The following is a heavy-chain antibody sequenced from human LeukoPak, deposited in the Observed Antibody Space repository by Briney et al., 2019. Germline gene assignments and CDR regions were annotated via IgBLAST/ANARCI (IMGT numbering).Heavy chain of an antibody. D-gene: IGHD2-2*01. V-gene: IGHV1-3*01. CDR3: ARDLGRGCQLTFDY. J-gene: IGHJ4*02. CDR2: INAGNGNT. Sequence: ASVKVSCKASGYTFTSYAMHWVRQAPGQRLEWMGWINAGNGNTKYSQKFQGRVTITRDTSASTAYMELSSLRSEDTAVYYCARDLGRGCQLTFDYWGQGTLVTVSS. CDR1: GYTFTSYA.